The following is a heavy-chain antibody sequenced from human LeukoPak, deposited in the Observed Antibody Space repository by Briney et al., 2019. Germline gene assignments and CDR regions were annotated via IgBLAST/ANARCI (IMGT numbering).Heavy chain of an antibody. Sequence: GGSLRLSCAASGFTLSTYWMHWVRQAPGKGLVWVSRIKSDGSITSYADPVKGRFTISRDNAKNTLYLQMNSLRAEDTAVYYCARGNSGSNFDSWGQGSLVTVS. CDR2: IKSDGSIT. D-gene: IGHD6-19*01. J-gene: IGHJ4*02. CDR3: ARGNSGSNFDS. CDR1: GFTLSTYW. V-gene: IGHV3-74*01.